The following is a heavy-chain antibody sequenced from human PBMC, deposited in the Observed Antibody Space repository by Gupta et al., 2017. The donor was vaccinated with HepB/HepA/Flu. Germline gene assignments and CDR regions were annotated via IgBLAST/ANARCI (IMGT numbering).Heavy chain of an antibody. CDR1: GFTFSGSA. CDR2: IRSKANSYAT. Sequence: EVQLVESGGGLVQPGGSLKLSCAASGFTFSGSAMHGVRQASGKGLEWVGRIRSKANSYATAYAASVKGRFTISRDDSKNTAYLQMNSLKTEDTAVYYCTSLWSYYMDVWGKGTTVTVSS. D-gene: IGHD2-21*01. J-gene: IGHJ6*03. V-gene: IGHV3-73*02. CDR3: TSLWSYYMDV.